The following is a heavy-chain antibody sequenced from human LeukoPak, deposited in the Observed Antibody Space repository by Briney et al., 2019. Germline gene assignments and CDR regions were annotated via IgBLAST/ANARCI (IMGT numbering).Heavy chain of an antibody. J-gene: IGHJ4*02. CDR3: TKDRAPAVAGIRGLDY. V-gene: IGHV3-21*01. Sequence: PGGSLRLSCAASGFTVSSNYMSWVRQAPGKGLERVSSITSSSNYIYHADSVKGRFTISRDNAKNSLYLQMNSLRAEDTAVYYCTKDRAPAVAGIRGLDYWGQGTLVTVSS. CDR2: ITSSSNYI. D-gene: IGHD6-19*01. CDR1: GFTVSSNY.